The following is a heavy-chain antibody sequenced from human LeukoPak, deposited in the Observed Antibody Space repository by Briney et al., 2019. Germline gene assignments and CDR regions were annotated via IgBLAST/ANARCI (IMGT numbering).Heavy chain of an antibody. J-gene: IGHJ4*02. CDR1: GYSFTSYW. V-gene: IGHV5-51*01. D-gene: IGHD2-2*01. Sequence: KVSCKGSGYSFTSYWIGWVRQMPGKGLEWMGTIYPGDSDTRYSPSFQGQVTISADKSISTAYLQWSSLKASDTAMYYCARQYQLLQSSYYFDYWGQGTLVTVSS. CDR2: IYPGDSDT. CDR3: ARQYQLLQSSYYFDY.